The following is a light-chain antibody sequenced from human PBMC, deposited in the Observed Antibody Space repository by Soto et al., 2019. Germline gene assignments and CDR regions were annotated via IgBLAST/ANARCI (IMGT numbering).Light chain of an antibody. Sequence: QSALTQPRSVSGSPGQSVTISCTGTSSDVGGYTYVSWHQQHPGKAPKLIISDVTKRPSGVPDRFSGSKSGNTASLTISGLQAEDEAHYYFCSYTSRDTRVFGGGTQLTVL. V-gene: IGLV2-11*01. CDR1: SSDVGGYTY. CDR3: CSYTSRDTRV. J-gene: IGLJ2*01. CDR2: DVT.